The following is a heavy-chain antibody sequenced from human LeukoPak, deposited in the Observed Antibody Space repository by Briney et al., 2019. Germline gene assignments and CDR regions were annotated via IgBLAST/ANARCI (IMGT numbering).Heavy chain of an antibody. CDR1: GGTFSSYA. D-gene: IGHD4-11*01. Sequence: GASVKVSCKASGGTFSSYAISWVRQAPGQGLEWMGGIIPIFGTANYAQKFQGRVTITADESTSTAYMELSSLRSDDTAVYYCARDMTTVTTSWHYWGQGTLVTVSS. V-gene: IGHV1-69*13. CDR2: IIPIFGTA. CDR3: ARDMTTVTTSWHY. J-gene: IGHJ4*02.